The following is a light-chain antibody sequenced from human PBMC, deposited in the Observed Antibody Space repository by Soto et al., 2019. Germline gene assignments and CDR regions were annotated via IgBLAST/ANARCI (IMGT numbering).Light chain of an antibody. CDR2: KAS. CDR3: QQYNSYPLT. CDR1: QSISRL. Sequence: DIQMTQSPSTLSASVGDRVTITCRASQSISRLLAWYQQKPGRAPTLLIYKASTLESGVPSRFSGSGSRTEFSSTIRSLQPDDSSTYYCQQYNSYPLTLGQGTLLEIK. J-gene: IGKJ5*01. V-gene: IGKV1-5*03.